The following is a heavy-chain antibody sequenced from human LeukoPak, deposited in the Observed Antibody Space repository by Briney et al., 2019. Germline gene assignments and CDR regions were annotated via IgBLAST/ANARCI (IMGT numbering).Heavy chain of an antibody. J-gene: IGHJ4*02. V-gene: IGHV3-48*01. D-gene: IGHD6-19*01. CDR2: ISSSNII. Sequence: GGSLRLSCAASGFTFSSYSMNWVRQAPGKGLEWVSHISSSNIIYYADSVKGRFTISRDNSKNTLYLQMNSLRAEDTAVYYCAKESTAYSSGWDPALDYWGQGTLVTVSS. CDR1: GFTFSSYS. CDR3: AKESTAYSSGWDPALDY.